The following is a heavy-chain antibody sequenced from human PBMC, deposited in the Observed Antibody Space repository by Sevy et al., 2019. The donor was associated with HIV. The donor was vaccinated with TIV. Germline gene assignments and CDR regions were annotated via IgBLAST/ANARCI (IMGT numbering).Heavy chain of an antibody. CDR3: ARVQTIFGVVPNWFDP. J-gene: IGHJ5*02. CDR2: IYYSGST. CDR1: GGSISSGDYY. D-gene: IGHD3-3*01. V-gene: IGHV4-30-4*01. Sequence: SETLSLTCTVSGGSISSGDYYWSWIRQPPGKGLEWIGYIYYSGSTYYSPSLKSRVTISVDTSKNQFSLKLSSVTAADTAVYYCARVQTIFGVVPNWFDPWGQGTLVTVSS.